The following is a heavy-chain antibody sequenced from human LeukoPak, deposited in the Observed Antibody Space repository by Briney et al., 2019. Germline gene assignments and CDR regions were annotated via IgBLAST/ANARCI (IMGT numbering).Heavy chain of an antibody. CDR1: GFSLSTSGVG. D-gene: IGHD1-1*01. CDR2: IYWDDDK. V-gene: IGHV2-5*02. Sequence: SGPTLVNPTQTLTLTCTFSGFSLSTSGVGVGWFRQPPGKALEWLALIYWDDDKRYSPSLRSRLTMTKDTSESQVVLTMTYMDPVDTATYYCAHKNGRGDPFDIWGQGTMVTVSS. J-gene: IGHJ3*02. CDR3: AHKNGRGDPFDI.